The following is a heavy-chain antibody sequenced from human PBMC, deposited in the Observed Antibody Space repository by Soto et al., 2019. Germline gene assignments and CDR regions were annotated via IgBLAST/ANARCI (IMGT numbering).Heavy chain of an antibody. CDR2: INHSGNT. V-gene: IGHV4-34*01. CDR1: GGSFSDFY. J-gene: IGHJ4*02. Sequence: QVQLQQWGAGLLKPSETLSLTCAVYGGSFSDFYWTWIRQLPGKGLEWIGEINHSGNTNYNPSLKSRAAISVDTSKNQFSLNLRSVTAADTAVYYCGPRGAVADPRGYWGQGTLVTVSS. CDR3: GPRGAVADPRGY. D-gene: IGHD6-19*01.